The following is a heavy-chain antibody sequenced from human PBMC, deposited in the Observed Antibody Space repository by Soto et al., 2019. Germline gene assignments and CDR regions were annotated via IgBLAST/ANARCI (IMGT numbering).Heavy chain of an antibody. CDR3: ARTYYDFWSGYPDYYYYYMDV. CDR2: IDPSDSYT. J-gene: IGHJ6*03. CDR1: GYSFTSYW. V-gene: IGHV5-10-1*01. Sequence: GESLKISCKGSGYSFTSYWISWVRQMPGKGLEWMGRIDPSDSYTNYSPSFQGHVTISADKSISTAYLQWSSLKASDNAMYYCARTYYDFWSGYPDYYYYYMDVWGKGTTVTVSS. D-gene: IGHD3-3*01.